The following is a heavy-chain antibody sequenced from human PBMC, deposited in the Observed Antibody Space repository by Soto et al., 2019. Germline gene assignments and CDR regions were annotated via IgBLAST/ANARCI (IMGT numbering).Heavy chain of an antibody. D-gene: IGHD2-2*01. CDR3: ARSQGSSTSLEIYYYYYYGMDV. V-gene: IGHV1-69*01. CDR1: GGTFSSYA. CDR2: IIPISETT. J-gene: IGHJ6*02. Sequence: QVQLVQSGAEVKKPGSSVKVSCKASGGTFSSYAISWVRQAPGQGLEWMGGIIPISETTNYAQKFQGRVTFTADESKGTAYMELSSLRSEDTAVYYCARSQGSSTSLEIYYYYYYGMDVWGQGTTVTVSS.